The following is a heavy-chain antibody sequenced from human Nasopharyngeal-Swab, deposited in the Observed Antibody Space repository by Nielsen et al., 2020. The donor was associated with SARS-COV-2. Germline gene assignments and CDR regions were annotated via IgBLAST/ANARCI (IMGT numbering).Heavy chain of an antibody. CDR2: IIPIFGTA. J-gene: IGHJ6*03. CDR3: ARANLLPHIQLWAPRDYYYYYMDV. CDR1: GGTFSSYA. V-gene: IGHV1-69*13. Sequence: SVQVSSNASGGTFSSYAISWVRQPPPQGLEWMGGIIPIFGTANYAQKFQGRVTITADESTSTAYMVLSSLRSEDTAVYYCARANLLPHIQLWAPRDYYYYYMDVWGKGTTVTVSS. D-gene: IGHD5-18*01.